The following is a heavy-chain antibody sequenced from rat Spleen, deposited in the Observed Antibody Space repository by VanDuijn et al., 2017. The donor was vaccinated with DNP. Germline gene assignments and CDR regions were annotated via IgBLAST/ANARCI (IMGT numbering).Heavy chain of an antibody. CDR2: IFYAGTTT. D-gene: IGHD1-12*03. CDR3: AREGDYYDGYDDALDA. CDR1: GFTFSDYN. V-gene: IGHV5S10*01. Sequence: EVQLVESGGGLVRAGRSLKLSCAASGFTFSDYNMAWVRQAPKKGLEWVATIFYAGTTTYYRDSVKGRFTISRDNANGTLYLQMDNLRSEDTATYYCAREGDYYDGYDDALDAWGQGTSVTVSS. J-gene: IGHJ4*01.